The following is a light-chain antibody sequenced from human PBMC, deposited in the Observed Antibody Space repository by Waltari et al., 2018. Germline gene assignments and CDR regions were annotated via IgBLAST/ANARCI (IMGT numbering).Light chain of an antibody. J-gene: IGKJ1*01. CDR1: QSVLYNSNNKNY. Sequence: DIVMTQSPDSLAVSLGERATINCKASQSVLYNSNNKNYLAWYQHKPGQPPKLLISLASTRDSGVPDRFSGSGSGTDFTLNISSLQAEDVAVYYCQQYYTILRTFGQGTKVEI. CDR3: QQYYTILRT. V-gene: IGKV4-1*01. CDR2: LAS.